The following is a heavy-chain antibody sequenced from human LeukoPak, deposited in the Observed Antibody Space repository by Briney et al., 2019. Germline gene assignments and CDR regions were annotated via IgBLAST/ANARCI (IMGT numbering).Heavy chain of an antibody. J-gene: IGHJ5*02. D-gene: IGHD2-15*01. Sequence: SETLSLTCTVSGGSISSGSYYWSWIRQPAGKGLEWIGRIYTSGSTNYNPSLKSRVTLSVDTSKNQFSLKLSSVTAADTAVYYCARAPLMGYCSGGSCSSPNWFDPWGQGTLVTVSS. CDR3: ARAPLMGYCSGGSCSSPNWFDP. CDR2: IYTSGST. CDR1: GGSISSGSYY. V-gene: IGHV4-61*02.